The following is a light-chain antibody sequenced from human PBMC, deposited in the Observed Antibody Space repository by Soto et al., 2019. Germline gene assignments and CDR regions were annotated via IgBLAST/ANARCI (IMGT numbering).Light chain of an antibody. J-gene: IGLJ1*01. Sequence: QALVTQEPTLTVSPGGTVTLTCGSSTGAVTSGHYPYWFQQKPGQAPRTLIYDTNNKYSWTPARFSGSLLGGRAALTLSGAQPEDEAEYYCLLLYPGTRRVFGPGTKVTVL. V-gene: IGLV7-46*01. CDR2: DTN. CDR3: LLLYPGTRRV. CDR1: TGAVTSGHY.